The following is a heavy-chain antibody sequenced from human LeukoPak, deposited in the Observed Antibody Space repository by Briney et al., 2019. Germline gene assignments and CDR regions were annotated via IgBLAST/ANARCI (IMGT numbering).Heavy chain of an antibody. Sequence: PSETLSLTCSVSGGSIRSSSYYWAWIRQPPGKGVEWIATGHYSGSTFYNPSLKSRIRLSMDTSKNHFSLQVTSVTAADTAMYYCARGQGAFGGYEWANWFDPWGQGTLVTVSS. CDR1: GGSIRSSSYY. CDR3: ARGQGAFGGYEWANWFDP. D-gene: IGHD5-12*01. CDR2: GHYSGST. J-gene: IGHJ5*02. V-gene: IGHV4-39*02.